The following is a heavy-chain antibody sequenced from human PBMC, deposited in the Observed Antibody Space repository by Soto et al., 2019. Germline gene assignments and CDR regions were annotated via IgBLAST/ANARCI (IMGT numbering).Heavy chain of an antibody. J-gene: IGHJ6*02. CDR1: GFTLSSDY. Sequence: EVQLVESGGGLVQPGGSLRLSCAASGFTLSSDYMSWVRQAPGKGLEWVSVIYSGGSTYYADSVKGRFTVSRDISKNMLYPQMNSLRAEDTAVYYCARDPGDRNGMSVWGQGTTVTVSS. CDR2: IYSGGST. V-gene: IGHV3-66*01. D-gene: IGHD1-26*01. CDR3: ARDPGDRNGMSV.